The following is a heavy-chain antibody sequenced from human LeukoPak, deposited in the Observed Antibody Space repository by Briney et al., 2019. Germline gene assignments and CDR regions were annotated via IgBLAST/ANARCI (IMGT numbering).Heavy chain of an antibody. CDR1: GFVFSNHW. D-gene: IGHD2-15*01. Sequence: GGSLRLSYAASGFVFSNHWMTWVRQAPGKGLEWVANINERGSETYYADYVKGRFTISRDNTKKSLFLQLNSLGVEDTATYYCAKDYSFSNFNWGQGTLVTVSS. V-gene: IGHV3-7*01. J-gene: IGHJ4*02. CDR2: INERGSET. CDR3: AKDYSFSNFN.